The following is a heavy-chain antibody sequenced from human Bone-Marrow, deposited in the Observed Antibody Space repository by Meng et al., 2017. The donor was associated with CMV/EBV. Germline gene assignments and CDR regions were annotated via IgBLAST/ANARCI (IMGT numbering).Heavy chain of an antibody. CDR2: IYYSGST. D-gene: IGHD2-2*01. V-gene: IGHV4-39*07. J-gene: IGHJ4*02. CDR1: GGSISSSSYY. CDR3: ARAPVLYRYCSSTSCSKFDY. Sequence: SETLSPTCTVSGGSISSSSYYWGWIRQPPGKGLEWIGSIYYSGSTYYNPSLKSRVTISVDTSKNQFSLKLSSVTAADTAVYYCARAPVLYRYCSSTSCSKFDYWGQGTLVTVSS.